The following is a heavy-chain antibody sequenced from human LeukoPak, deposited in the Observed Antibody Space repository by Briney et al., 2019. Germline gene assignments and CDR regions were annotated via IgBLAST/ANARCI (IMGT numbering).Heavy chain of an antibody. CDR3: TSGGMVSGDY. V-gene: IGHV4-59*01. CDR2: VYYSGST. Sequence: SETLSLTCTVSGGSINSYYWSWIRQPPGKGLEWIGYVYYSGSTNYNPSLKSRVAISRDTSKNQFSLKLRSVTAADTAVYYCTSGGMVSGDYWGHGTLVTVSS. D-gene: IGHD2-8*01. J-gene: IGHJ4*01. CDR1: GGSINSYY.